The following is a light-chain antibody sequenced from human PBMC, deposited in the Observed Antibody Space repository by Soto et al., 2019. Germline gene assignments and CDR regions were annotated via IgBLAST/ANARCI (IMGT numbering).Light chain of an antibody. CDR1: QSISSW. Sequence: DIQMTQSPSTLSASVGDRVTITCRASQSISSWLAWYQQKPGKAPKLLIYDASSLESGVPSRFSGSGSGKEFTLTISSLQPDDFATYSCQQYNSYWWTFGQGTKVEIE. CDR3: QQYNSYWWT. V-gene: IGKV1-5*01. J-gene: IGKJ1*01. CDR2: DAS.